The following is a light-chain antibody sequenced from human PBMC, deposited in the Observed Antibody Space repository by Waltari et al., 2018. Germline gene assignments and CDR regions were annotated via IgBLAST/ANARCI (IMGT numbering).Light chain of an antibody. CDR3: QQLNTYPYT. V-gene: IGKV1-9*01. CDR1: QGISKY. J-gene: IGKJ2*01. CDR2: AAS. Sequence: IQLTQSPTSLSASVRDRVTITCRASQGISKYLALYQQRPGKAPKLLIFAASTLQSGVPSRFSGSGSGTDFTLTISSLQPEDFATYYCQQLNTYPYTFGQGTKVEIK.